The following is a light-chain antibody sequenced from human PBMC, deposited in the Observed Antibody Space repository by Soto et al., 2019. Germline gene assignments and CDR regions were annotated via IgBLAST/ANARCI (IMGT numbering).Light chain of an antibody. CDR2: EAS. Sequence: DIQMTQSPSTLSASVGDRVTITCRASQSISSWLSWYQQKPGAAPKLLIYEASTLESGVPSRFSGSRSGTDFTLTVSSLQPDDFVTYYCQQYNDSCPFTFGQGTKLDI. CDR1: QSISSW. J-gene: IGKJ2*01. CDR3: QQYNDSCPFT. V-gene: IGKV1-5*03.